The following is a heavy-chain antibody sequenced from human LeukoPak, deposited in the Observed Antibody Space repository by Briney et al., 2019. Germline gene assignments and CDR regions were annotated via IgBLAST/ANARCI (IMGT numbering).Heavy chain of an antibody. Sequence: SETLSLTCTVSGGSITSDYWTWIRQPAGKGLEWIGRIYTSGSTNYNPSLKSRVSMSVDTSKNQFSLKLKSVTAADTAVYYCARVKMTSITSHDYWGQGTLVTVSS. D-gene: IGHD2-21*02. CDR2: IYTSGST. CDR1: GGSITSDY. V-gene: IGHV4-4*07. J-gene: IGHJ4*02. CDR3: ARVKMTSITSHDY.